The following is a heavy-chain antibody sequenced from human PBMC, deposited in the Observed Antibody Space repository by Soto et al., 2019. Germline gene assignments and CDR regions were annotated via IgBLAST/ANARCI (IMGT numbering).Heavy chain of an antibody. Sequence: PSETLSLTYAVYGGSFSGYFWSWIRQHPGKGLEWIGEINHSGSTNYNPSLKSRVTISVDTSKNQFSLKLSSVTAADTAVYYCARVRALITFFGGVITTGMDVWGQGTTVTVSS. CDR3: ARVRALITFFGGVITTGMDV. CDR2: INHSGST. J-gene: IGHJ6*02. CDR1: GGSFSGYF. D-gene: IGHD3-3*01. V-gene: IGHV4-34*01.